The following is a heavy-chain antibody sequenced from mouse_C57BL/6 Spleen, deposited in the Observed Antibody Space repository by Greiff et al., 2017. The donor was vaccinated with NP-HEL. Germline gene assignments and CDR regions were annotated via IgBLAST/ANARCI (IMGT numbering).Heavy chain of an antibody. D-gene: IGHD2-4*01. CDR3: ARDYDYEGWFAY. CDR1: GFTFSDYG. V-gene: IGHV5-17*01. CDR2: ISSGSSTI. Sequence: EVQLVESGGGLVKPGGSLKLSCAASGFTFSDYGMHWVRQAPEKGLEWVAYISSGSSTIYYADTVKGRFTISRDNAKNTLFLQMTSLRSEDTAMYYCARDYDYEGWFAYWGQGTLVTVSA. J-gene: IGHJ3*01.